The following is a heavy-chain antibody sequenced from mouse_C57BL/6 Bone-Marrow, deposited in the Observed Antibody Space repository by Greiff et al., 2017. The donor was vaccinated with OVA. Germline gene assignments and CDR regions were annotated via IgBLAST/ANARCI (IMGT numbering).Heavy chain of an antibody. J-gene: IGHJ1*03. CDR2: IYPGNSDT. CDR3: TRALYYYGSSYVNWYFDV. D-gene: IGHD1-1*01. V-gene: IGHV1-5*01. Sequence: VQLQQSGTVLARPGASVKMSCKTSGYTFTSYWMHWVKQRPGQGLEWIGAIYPGNSDTSYNQKFKGKAKLTAVTSASTAYMELSSLTNEDSAVYYCTRALYYYGSSYVNWYFDVWGTGTTVTVSS. CDR1: GYTFTSYW.